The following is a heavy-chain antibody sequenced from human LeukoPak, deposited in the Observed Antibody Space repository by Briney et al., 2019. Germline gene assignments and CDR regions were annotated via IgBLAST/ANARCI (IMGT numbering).Heavy chain of an antibody. CDR3: AKFSFGSIAVS. CDR1: GFTFSSYG. J-gene: IGHJ5*02. D-gene: IGHD6-19*01. Sequence: GGSLRLSCAASGFTFSSYGMHRVRQAPGKGLEWVAVISYDGSNKYYADSVKGRFTISRDNSKNTLYLQMNSLRAEDTAVYYCAKFSFGSIAVSWGQGTLVTVSS. V-gene: IGHV3-30*18. CDR2: ISYDGSNK.